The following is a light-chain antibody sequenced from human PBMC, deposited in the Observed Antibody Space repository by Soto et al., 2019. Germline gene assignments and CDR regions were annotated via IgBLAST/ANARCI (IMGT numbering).Light chain of an antibody. CDR1: SSDIGAYNY. Sequence: QPVLTQPASVSGSPGQSITISCTGTSSDIGAYNYVGWYQQHPGQAPKLMTYDVNNRPSGVSDRFSASKSGNTASLTIAWLQAEDEADYYCSSYTSSNTVVFGGGTQLTVL. CDR2: DVN. J-gene: IGLJ3*02. CDR3: SSYTSSNTVV. V-gene: IGLV2-14*03.